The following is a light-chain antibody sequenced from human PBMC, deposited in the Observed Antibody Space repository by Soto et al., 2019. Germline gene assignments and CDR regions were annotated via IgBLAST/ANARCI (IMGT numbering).Light chain of an antibody. J-gene: IGLJ1*01. Sequence: QSVLTHPASVSGSPGQSITIPCTGTISDIGNYNAVSWYQQHPGKAPKLIIYEVTNRPSGVSDRFSGSKSGNTASLTISGLQAEDEADYYCGSWTTYRPYVFATGTKVTVL. V-gene: IGLV2-14*01. CDR3: GSWTTYRPYV. CDR2: EVT. CDR1: ISDIGNYNA.